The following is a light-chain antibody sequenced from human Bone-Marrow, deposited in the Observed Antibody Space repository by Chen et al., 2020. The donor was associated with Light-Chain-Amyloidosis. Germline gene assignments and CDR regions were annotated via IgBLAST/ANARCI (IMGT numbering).Light chain of an antibody. V-gene: IGLV3-21*02. CDR2: DDS. CDR3: QVWDRSSDRPM. Sequence: SYVLTQPSSVSVAPGQTATIACGGNNIGSTSVHWYQQTPGQAPLLVVYDDSDRPSGIPERLSGSNSGNTATLTISRVEAGDEADYYCQVWDRSSDRPMFSGGTKLTVL. CDR1: NIGSTS. J-gene: IGLJ3*02.